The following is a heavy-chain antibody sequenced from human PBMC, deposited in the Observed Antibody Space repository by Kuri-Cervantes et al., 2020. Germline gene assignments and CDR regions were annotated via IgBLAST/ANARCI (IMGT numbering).Heavy chain of an antibody. Sequence: SVKVSCKASGGTFSSYAISWVRQAPGQGLEWMGGIIPIFGTANYAQKFQGRVTITADESTSTAYMELSSLRSEDTAVYYCARAPHIVVVPAATPYYYYMDVWGKETTVTVSS. CDR3: ARAPHIVVVPAATPYYYYMDV. CDR1: GGTFSSYA. CDR2: IIPIFGTA. D-gene: IGHD2-2*01. J-gene: IGHJ6*03. V-gene: IGHV1-69*13.